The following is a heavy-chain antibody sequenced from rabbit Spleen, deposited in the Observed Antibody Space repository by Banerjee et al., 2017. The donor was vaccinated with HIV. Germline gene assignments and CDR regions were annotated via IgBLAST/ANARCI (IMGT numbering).Heavy chain of an antibody. CDR2: IAGSGSGFT. D-gene: IGHD8-1*01. J-gene: IGHJ6*01. CDR1: GFTFSSSYY. CDR3: ARDTGSSFSSYGMDL. Sequence: QSLEESGGGLVQPEGSLTLTCTASGFTFSSSYYMCWVRQAPGKGLEWISCIAGSGSGFTYSATWAKGRFTCSKTSSTTVTLQMTSLTVADTATYFCARDTGSSFSSYGMDLWGPGTLVTVS. V-gene: IGHV1S40*01.